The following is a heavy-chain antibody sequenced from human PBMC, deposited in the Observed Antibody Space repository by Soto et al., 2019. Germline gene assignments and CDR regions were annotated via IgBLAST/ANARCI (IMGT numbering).Heavy chain of an antibody. CDR3: VRRGRTSNGDWFDH. J-gene: IGHJ5*02. CDR2: IYHSGST. V-gene: IGHV4-30-2*01. CDR1: GGSISSGGYS. Sequence: SETLSLTCAVSGGSISSGGYSWSWIRQPPGKGLEWIGYIYHSGSTYYNPSLKSRVTISVDRSKYQFSLKLNSVTAAVTVVYYCVRRGRTSNGDWFDHWGQGIPVTVSS. D-gene: IGHD3-3*02.